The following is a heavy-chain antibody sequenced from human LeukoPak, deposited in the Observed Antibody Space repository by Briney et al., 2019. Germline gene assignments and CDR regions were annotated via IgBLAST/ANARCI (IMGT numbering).Heavy chain of an antibody. CDR1: GYTFTGYY. CDR3: ARDIVATLSAFDI. Sequence: GASVKVSCKASGYTFTGYYMHWVRQAPGQGLEWMGWINPNSGGTNYAQKFQGRVTMTRDTSISTAYMELSRLRSDDTAVYYCARDIVATLSAFDIWGQGTMVTVSS. V-gene: IGHV1-2*02. CDR2: INPNSGGT. D-gene: IGHD5-12*01. J-gene: IGHJ3*02.